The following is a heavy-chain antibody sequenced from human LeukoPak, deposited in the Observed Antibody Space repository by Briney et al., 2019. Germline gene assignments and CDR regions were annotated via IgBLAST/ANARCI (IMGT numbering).Heavy chain of an antibody. Sequence: PSETLSLTCAVYGGSFSGYYWSWIRQPPGKGLEWIGEINHSGSTNYNPSLKSRVTISVDTSKNQFSLKLSSVTAADTAVYYCARVRMVRGVLYYYYYYGMDVWGQGTTVTVSS. CDR3: ARVRMVRGVLYYYYYYGMDV. CDR2: INHSGST. J-gene: IGHJ6*02. V-gene: IGHV4-34*01. CDR1: GGSFSGYY. D-gene: IGHD3-10*01.